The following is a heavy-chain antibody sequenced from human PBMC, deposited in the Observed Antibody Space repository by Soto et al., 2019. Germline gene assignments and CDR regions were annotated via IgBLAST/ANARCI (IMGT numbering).Heavy chain of an antibody. CDR3: ARASYDSSGYLGHFDY. CDR1: WGRIISGDYY. Sequence: PSGTLALTSTLSWGRIISGDYYWSWIRQHPGKGLEWIGYIYYSGSTYYNPSLKSRVSISVDTSKNQFSLKLSSVTAADTAVYYCARASYDSSGYLGHFDYSGPGTLVTVS. CDR2: IYYSGST. V-gene: IGHV4-31*03. D-gene: IGHD3-22*01. J-gene: IGHJ4*02.